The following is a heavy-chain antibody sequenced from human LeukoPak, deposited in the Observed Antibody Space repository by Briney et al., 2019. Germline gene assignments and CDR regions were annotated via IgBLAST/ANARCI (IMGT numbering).Heavy chain of an antibody. J-gene: IGHJ4*02. CDR1: GFTVSSNY. CDR3: AKGQSASSTFDC. Sequence: GGSLRLSCAASGFTVSSNYMSWVRQAPGKGLEWVSLIRGSSDVIEYADSVRGRFTISRDNSKNTVSLQLNNLRAEDTALYYCAKGQSASSTFDCWGQGTLVTVSS. CDR2: IRGSSDVI. V-gene: IGHV3-23*01.